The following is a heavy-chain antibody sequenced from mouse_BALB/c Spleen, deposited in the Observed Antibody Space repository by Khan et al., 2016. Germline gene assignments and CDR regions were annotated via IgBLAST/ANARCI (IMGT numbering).Heavy chain of an antibody. CDR3: ARAGYYGYLVN. D-gene: IGHD1-1*01. V-gene: IGHV4-1*02. CDR2: INPDSGTI. CDR1: GYDFSRYW. Sequence: EVKLLESGGGLVQPGGSLKVSCAASGYDFSRYWMSWVRQAPGKGLEWIGEINPDSGTINYTPSLKVKFVISRDNAKNTLYLRMSKVRSEDSALYYCARAGYYGYLVNWGHGTLVTVSA. J-gene: IGHJ3*01.